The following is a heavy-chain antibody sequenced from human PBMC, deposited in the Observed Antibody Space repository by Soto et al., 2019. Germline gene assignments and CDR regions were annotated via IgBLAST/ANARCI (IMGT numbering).Heavy chain of an antibody. Sequence: QVQLVQSGAEVKKPGASVKVSCKASGYTFGSYGISWVRQAPGQGLEWMGWISAYNGNTNYAQKLQGRVTMTTDTSTSTAYMDLRSLRSDDSAIYYCARDKGDCSGSYYGYWGQGTLVTVSS. CDR3: ARDKGDCSGSYYGY. V-gene: IGHV1-18*01. CDR2: ISAYNGNT. D-gene: IGHD3-10*02. J-gene: IGHJ4*02. CDR1: GYTFGSYG.